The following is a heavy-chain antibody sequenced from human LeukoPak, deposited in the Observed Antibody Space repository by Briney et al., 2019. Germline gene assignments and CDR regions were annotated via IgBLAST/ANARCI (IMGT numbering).Heavy chain of an antibody. CDR1: GYTFTSYD. CDR3: ARRFGELLSHAFDI. V-gene: IGHV1-8*03. D-gene: IGHD3-10*01. CDR2: MNPNSGNT. J-gene: IGHJ3*02. Sequence: ASVKVSCKASGYTFTSYDINWVRQATGQGLEWMGWMNPNSGNTGYAQKFQGRVTITRNASISTAYMELSSLRSEDTAVYYCARRFGELLSHAFDIWGQGTMVTVSS.